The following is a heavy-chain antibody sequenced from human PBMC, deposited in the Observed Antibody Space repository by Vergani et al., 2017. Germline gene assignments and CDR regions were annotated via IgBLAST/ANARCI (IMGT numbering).Heavy chain of an antibody. CDR3: ASDTHSGQMADR. CDR2: IHYSENT. J-gene: IGHJ5*02. D-gene: IGHD6-19*01. V-gene: IGHV4-59*11. CDR1: FVSIRNLC. Sequence: QVQLQESGPGLVKSSETLSLTCSVSFVSIRNLCCNWIRQPPGKGLEWIGSIHYSENTNYNPSLKTRVTISVDTSKNQFSLTLTSVTAADTAVYYCASDTHSGQMADRWGQRILVAVTS.